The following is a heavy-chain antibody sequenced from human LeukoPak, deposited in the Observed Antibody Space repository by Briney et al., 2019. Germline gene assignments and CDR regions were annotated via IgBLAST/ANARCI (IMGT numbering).Heavy chain of an antibody. CDR2: ISSSSSYI. Sequence: GGSLRLSCAASGFTFSSYSMNWVRQAPGEGLEWVSSISSSSSYIYYADSVKGRFTISRDNAKNSLYLQMNSLRAEDTAVYYCASYSSGWSNDAFDIWGQGTMVTVSS. V-gene: IGHV3-21*01. CDR1: GFTFSSYS. CDR3: ASYSSGWSNDAFDI. D-gene: IGHD6-19*01. J-gene: IGHJ3*02.